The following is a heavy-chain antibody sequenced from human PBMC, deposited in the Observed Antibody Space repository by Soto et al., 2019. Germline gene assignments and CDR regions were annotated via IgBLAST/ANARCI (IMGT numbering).Heavy chain of an antibody. CDR2: ISAYNGNT. Sequence: QVQLVQSGAEVKKPGASVKVSCKASGYTFISYGISWVRQAPGQGLEWMGWISAYNGNTNYAQKLQGRVTMTTDTATSTAYRGLRSLRSDDTAVYYCARDTIYYDSSGYYPGFDYWGQGTLVAVSS. CDR3: ARDTIYYDSSGYYPGFDY. V-gene: IGHV1-18*04. J-gene: IGHJ4*02. CDR1: GYTFISYG. D-gene: IGHD3-22*01.